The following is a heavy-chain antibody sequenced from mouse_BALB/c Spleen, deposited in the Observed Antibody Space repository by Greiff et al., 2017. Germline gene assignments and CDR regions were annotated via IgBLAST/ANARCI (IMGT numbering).Heavy chain of an antibody. CDR2: ISSGGSYT. CDR3: ARGGDRVRRVGYAMDY. CDR1: GFTFSSYA. V-gene: IGHV5-9-4*01. J-gene: IGHJ4*01. D-gene: IGHD2-14*01. Sequence: EVQVVESGGGLVKPGGSLKLSCAASGFTFSSYAMSWVRQSPEKRLEWVAEISSGGSYTYYPDTVTGRFTISRDNAKNTLYLEMSSLRSEDTAMYYCARGGDRVRRVGYAMDYWGQGTSVTVSS.